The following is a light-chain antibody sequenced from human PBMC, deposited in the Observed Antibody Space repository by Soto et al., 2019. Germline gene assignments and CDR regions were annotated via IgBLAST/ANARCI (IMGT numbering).Light chain of an antibody. CDR1: QSVGSS. CDR2: DTS. Sequence: EIVMTQSPATLSVSPGERATLSCRASQSVGSSLAWYQQKPGQAPRLLIYDTSTRATGIPARFSGSGSGTEFTLTISSLQSEDSAVYHCHQYDNWPQTFGQGTKVDI. V-gene: IGKV3-15*01. J-gene: IGKJ1*01. CDR3: HQYDNWPQT.